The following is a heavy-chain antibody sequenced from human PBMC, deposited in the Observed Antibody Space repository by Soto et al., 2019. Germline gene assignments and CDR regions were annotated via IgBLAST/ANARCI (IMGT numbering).Heavy chain of an antibody. V-gene: IGHV3-72*01. CDR2: IRNKANTYTT. Sequence: PGGSLRLSCAASGVTFSDHYMDLVRQATGKGLEWVGRIRNKANTYTTEYAASMKGRFTISRDDSANSLYLQMNSLRAGDTAVYYCVRGHCTSMNCYGLGKPTSGTENIYGVDVWGQGTSVTVSS. D-gene: IGHD1-1*01. CDR3: VRGHCTSMNCYGLGKPTSGTENIYGVDV. CDR1: GVTFSDHY. J-gene: IGHJ6*02.